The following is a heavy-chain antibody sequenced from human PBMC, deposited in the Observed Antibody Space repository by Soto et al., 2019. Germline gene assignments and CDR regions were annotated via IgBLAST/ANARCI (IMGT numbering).Heavy chain of an antibody. CDR2: INGAGSA. Sequence: EEQLVESGGGLVQPGGSLRLSCAASGFSVSVNLMNWVRQAPGKGLEWVSVINGAGSADYTDSVKGRFTISRDISKNTLELQMNSLRAEDTAVYYCVRENYYYGMDVWGQGTTVTVS. CDR3: VRENYYYGMDV. J-gene: IGHJ6*02. V-gene: IGHV3-66*01. CDR1: GFSVSVNL.